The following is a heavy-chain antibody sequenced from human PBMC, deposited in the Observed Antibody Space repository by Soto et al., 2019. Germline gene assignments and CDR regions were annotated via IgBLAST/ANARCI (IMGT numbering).Heavy chain of an antibody. CDR2: IIPILGIA. Sequence: SVKVSCKASGGTFSSYTISWVRQAPGQGLEWMGRIIPILGIANYAQKFQGRVTITADKSTSTAYMELSSLRSEDTAVYYCARDRRSGYDYSAFDIWGQGTMVTVSS. D-gene: IGHD5-12*01. CDR1: GGTFSSYT. CDR3: ARDRRSGYDYSAFDI. V-gene: IGHV1-69*04. J-gene: IGHJ3*02.